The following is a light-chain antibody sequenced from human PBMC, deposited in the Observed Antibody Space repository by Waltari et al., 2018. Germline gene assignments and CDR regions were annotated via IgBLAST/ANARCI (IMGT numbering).Light chain of an antibody. Sequence: SYELTQPPSVSVSPGQTASITCSGDKLGEKYACWYQQKPGQSPVLVIYQDNKRPSGIPERCAVSNSGNTVTLTSSGTQALDEADYYCQAWDSNTAGGVFGGGTKLTVL. CDR2: QDN. CDR3: QAWDSNTAGGV. CDR1: KLGEKY. J-gene: IGLJ2*01. V-gene: IGLV3-1*01.